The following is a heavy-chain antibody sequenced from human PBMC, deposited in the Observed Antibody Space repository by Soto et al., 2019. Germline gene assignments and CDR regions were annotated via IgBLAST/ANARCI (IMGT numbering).Heavy chain of an antibody. J-gene: IGHJ6*02. CDR2: ITANNGNT. Sequence: QVQLVQSGAEVKKPGASVKVSCKASGYTFTSYGISWVRHAPGQGLEWMGWITANNGNTNYAQKLQGSATMTTDTSTSTAYMELRSLRSDDTAVYYCASIKGHSNYFFQAGYYGMDVWGQGSKVTVSS. D-gene: IGHD4-4*01. CDR3: ASIKGHSNYFFQAGYYGMDV. V-gene: IGHV1-18*01. CDR1: GYTFTSYG.